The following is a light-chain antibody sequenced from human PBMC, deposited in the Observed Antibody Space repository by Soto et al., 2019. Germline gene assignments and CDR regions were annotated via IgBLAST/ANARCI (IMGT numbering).Light chain of an antibody. CDR1: QSIDSW. V-gene: IGKV1-5*03. CDR3: QQYNSYSAGT. J-gene: IGKJ1*01. CDR2: KGS. Sequence: DIQMTQSPSTLSASVGDRVTITCRASQSIDSWLAWYQQKPGKTPNLLIYKGSNLESGVPSRFSGSGSGTEFTLTISSLQPDDFATYYCQQYNSYSAGTFGQGTKVEIK.